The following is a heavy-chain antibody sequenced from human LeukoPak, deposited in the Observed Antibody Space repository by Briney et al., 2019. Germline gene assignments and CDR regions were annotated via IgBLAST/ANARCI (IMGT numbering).Heavy chain of an antibody. D-gene: IGHD3-22*01. CDR3: ARRGYYDSSGYPWDFDY. V-gene: IGHV4-39*01. J-gene: IGHJ4*02. Sequence: PSETLSLTCAVSGGSISSNSYYWGWIRQPPGKGLEWIGYIYYSGRTNYNPSLKSRVTISVDTSKNQFSLKLSSVTAADTAVYYCARRGYYDSSGYPWDFDYWGQGTLVTVSS. CDR2: IYYSGRT. CDR1: GGSISSNSYY.